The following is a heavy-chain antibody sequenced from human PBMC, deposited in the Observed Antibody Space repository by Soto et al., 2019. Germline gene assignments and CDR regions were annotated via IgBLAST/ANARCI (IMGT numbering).Heavy chain of an antibody. V-gene: IGHV4-59*02. CDR2: MYFGGSF. Sequence: PSETLSLTCTVSGASVSTGYWSWIRQPPGKGLEWIGFMYFGGSFNYNPSLTSRATISVETSKNQLSLKLSSVTAADTAVYYCAGASTWHPGAFDIWGQGTTDIVSS. CDR3: AGASTWHPGAFDI. D-gene: IGHD5-12*01. J-gene: IGHJ3*02. CDR1: GASVSTGY.